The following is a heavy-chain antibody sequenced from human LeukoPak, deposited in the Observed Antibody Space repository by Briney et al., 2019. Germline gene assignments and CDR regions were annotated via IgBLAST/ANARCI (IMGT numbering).Heavy chain of an antibody. V-gene: IGHV3-48*03. J-gene: IGHJ4*02. D-gene: IGHD4-23*01. CDR1: GFTFRSYG. Sequence: PGGSLRLSCAASGFTFRSYGMNWVRQAPGKGLEWVSYISSSGSTIYYADSVKGRFTIPRDNAKNSLFLQMNSLRAEDTALYYCAGFGYGGKVDYWGQGTLVTVSS. CDR2: ISSSGSTI. CDR3: AGFGYGGKVDY.